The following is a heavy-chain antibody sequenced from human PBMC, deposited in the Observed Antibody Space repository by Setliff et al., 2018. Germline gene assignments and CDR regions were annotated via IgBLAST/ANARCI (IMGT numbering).Heavy chain of an antibody. CDR1: GYSISSGYY. CDR2: RYRSGPT. J-gene: IGHJ4*02. Sequence: SETLSLTCAVSGYSISSGYYWGWIRQPPGKGLEWIGSRYRSGPTYYNPALKSRVTISVATSKNQFSLKLSSVTAADTAVYYCARQLCSGGSCYATTFDYWGQGTLVTVSS. V-gene: IGHV4-38-2*01. D-gene: IGHD2-15*01. CDR3: ARQLCSGGSCYATTFDY.